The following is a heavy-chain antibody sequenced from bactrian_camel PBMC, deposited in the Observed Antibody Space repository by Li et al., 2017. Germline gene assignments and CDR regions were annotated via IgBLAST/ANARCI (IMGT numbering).Heavy chain of an antibody. J-gene: IGHJ7*01. V-gene: IGHV3-2*01. CDR2: IYSDGSNI. Sequence: HVQLVESGGGSVQAGGSLRLSCAASGVPFSEYSMNWVRQAPGKGLEWVSSIYSDGSNIYYTDSVRGRFTISRDNSENTLYLQMNSLKTEDTAVYYCATPSSPEGAILTYWGKGTQVTVS. CDR1: GVPFSEYS.